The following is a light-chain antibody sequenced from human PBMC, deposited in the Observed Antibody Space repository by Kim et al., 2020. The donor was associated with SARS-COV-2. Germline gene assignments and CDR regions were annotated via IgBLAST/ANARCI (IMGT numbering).Light chain of an antibody. J-gene: IGKJ1*01. CDR1: QSVSGW. Sequence: ASVGDRITITCRASQSVSGWLAWYQQKPGKAPKLLINDASSLESGVPSRFSGSGSGTDFTLTISSLQSDDFANYYCLQDYIFPWTFGQGTKVDIK. V-gene: IGKV1-5*01. CDR2: DAS. CDR3: LQDYIFPWT.